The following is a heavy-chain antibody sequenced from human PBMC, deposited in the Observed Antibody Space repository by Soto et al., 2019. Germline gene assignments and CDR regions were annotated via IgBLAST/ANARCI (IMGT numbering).Heavy chain of an antibody. V-gene: IGHV3-48*04. J-gene: IGHJ4*02. CDR2: ISGSGSPA. CDR1: GFTLGDYT. D-gene: IGHD5-12*01. Sequence: EVLLVESGGAVVQPGGSLRLSCVVSGFTLGDYTMHWVRQVPGRGPEWLSYISGSGSPAWYADSVKGRFTISRDNAENTLTLEMTSLRAEDTAVYYCARDVSRATIGDFDLWGQGTLVTVSS. CDR3: ARDVSRATIGDFDL.